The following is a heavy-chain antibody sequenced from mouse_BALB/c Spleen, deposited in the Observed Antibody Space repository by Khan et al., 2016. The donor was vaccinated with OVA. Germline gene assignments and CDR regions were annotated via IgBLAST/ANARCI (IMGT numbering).Heavy chain of an antibody. CDR3: ARVGYNGTMDF. V-gene: IGHV9-3-1*01. Sequence: SGPELKKPGETVQISCKASGFTFTNYGMNWVRQAPGKGLKWMGWINTYTGEPTFTDDFKGRFAFSLETSASTAYLQINSLKNEDTATYFCARVGYNGTMDFWGQGTSVTVSS. D-gene: IGHD2-14*01. CDR2: INTYTGEP. J-gene: IGHJ4*01. CDR1: GFTFTNYG.